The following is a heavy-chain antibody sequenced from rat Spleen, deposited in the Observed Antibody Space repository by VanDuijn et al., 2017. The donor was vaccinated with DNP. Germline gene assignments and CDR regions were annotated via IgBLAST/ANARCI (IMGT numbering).Heavy chain of an antibody. D-gene: IGHD1-12*02. J-gene: IGHJ3*01. CDR3: ATDHITMMVLITTWFAY. Sequence: EVQLVESGGGLVQPGRSLKLSCAASGFTFSNYGMHWIRQAPTKGLEWVASISPSGGSTYYRDSVKGRFTISRDNAKSTLYLQMDSLRSEDTATYYCATDHITMMVLITTWFAYWGQGTLVTVSS. V-gene: IGHV5-19*01. CDR1: GFTFSNYG. CDR2: ISPSGGST.